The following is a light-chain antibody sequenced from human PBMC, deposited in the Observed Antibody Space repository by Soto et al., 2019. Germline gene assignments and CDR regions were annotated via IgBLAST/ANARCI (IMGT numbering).Light chain of an antibody. J-gene: IGKJ1*01. CDR3: QHANNFPPWT. CDR2: AAS. V-gene: IGKV1-12*01. Sequence: EIQLTQSPSSLSASVGASVTITCRASEDIRSWLGWYQQKPGEAPKLLIFAASSLQSGVPSRFSGSGFGTHFTLTITDLQPEDFATYEGQHANNFPPWTLGQGTKVEVK. CDR1: EDIRSW.